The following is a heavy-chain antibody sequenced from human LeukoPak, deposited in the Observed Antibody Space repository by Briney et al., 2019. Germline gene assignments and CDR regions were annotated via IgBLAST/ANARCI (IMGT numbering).Heavy chain of an antibody. Sequence: LGTLSLTSAVYGGSPSGYYWSWIRQSPGKRLEWHGESNHGRSTNYNPYLKSRVTMSVDTSKNHFSLKLSSVTAADTAEYFCAGEGCMSMGMEYWGQGTMVTVSS. D-gene: IGHD4/OR15-4a*01. CDR2: SNHGRST. CDR3: AGEGCMSMGMEY. V-gene: IGHV4-34*01. CDR1: GGSPSGYY. J-gene: IGHJ4*02.